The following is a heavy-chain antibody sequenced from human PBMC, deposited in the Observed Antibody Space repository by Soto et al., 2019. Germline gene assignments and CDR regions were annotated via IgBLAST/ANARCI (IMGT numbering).Heavy chain of an antibody. Sequence: ASVKVSCKVSGYTLTELSMHWVRQAPGKGLEWMGGFDPEDGEKIYAQKFQGRVTMTEDTSTDTAYMELSSLRSEDTAVYYCATAHDFWSGYFDYWGQGTLVTVSS. CDR3: ATAHDFWSGYFDY. CDR2: FDPEDGEK. V-gene: IGHV1-24*01. D-gene: IGHD3-3*01. CDR1: GYTLTELS. J-gene: IGHJ4*02.